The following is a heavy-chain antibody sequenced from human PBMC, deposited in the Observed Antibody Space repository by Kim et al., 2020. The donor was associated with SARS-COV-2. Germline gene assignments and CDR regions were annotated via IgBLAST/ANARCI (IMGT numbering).Heavy chain of an antibody. Sequence: SVKVSCKASGGTFSSYAISWVRQAPGQGLEWMGRIIPILGIANYAQKFQGRVTITADKSTSTAYMELSSLRSEDTAVYYCARDPRRSSSWHKHNWFDPWGQGTLVTVSS. CDR1: GGTFSSYA. CDR3: ARDPRRSSSWHKHNWFDP. D-gene: IGHD6-13*01. J-gene: IGHJ5*02. CDR2: IIPILGIA. V-gene: IGHV1-69*04.